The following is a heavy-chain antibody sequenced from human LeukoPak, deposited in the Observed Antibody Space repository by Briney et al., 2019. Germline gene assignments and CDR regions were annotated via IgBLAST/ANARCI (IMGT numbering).Heavy chain of an antibody. Sequence: SETLSLTCAVYGVSFSGYYWSWIRQPPGKGLEWIGEINHSGSTNYNPSLKSRVTISVDTSKNQFSLKLSSVTAADTAVYYCAEYYYGSGSYSDVWGQGTTVTVSS. V-gene: IGHV4-34*01. J-gene: IGHJ6*02. CDR3: AEYYYGSGSYSDV. CDR1: GVSFSGYY. D-gene: IGHD3-10*01. CDR2: INHSGST.